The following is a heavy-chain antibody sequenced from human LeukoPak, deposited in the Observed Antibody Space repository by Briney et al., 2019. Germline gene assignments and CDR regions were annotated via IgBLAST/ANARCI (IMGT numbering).Heavy chain of an antibody. D-gene: IGHD5-18*01. J-gene: IGHJ4*02. V-gene: IGHV1-69*13. CDR2: IVPIFGTA. CDR3: ARYSYGYVYFDY. CDR1: GGTFSSYA. Sequence: ASVKVSCKASGGTFSSYAISWVRQAPGQGLEWMGGIVPIFGTANYAQKFQGRVTITADESTSTAYMELSSLRSEDTAVYYCARYSYGYVYFDYWGQGTLVTVSS.